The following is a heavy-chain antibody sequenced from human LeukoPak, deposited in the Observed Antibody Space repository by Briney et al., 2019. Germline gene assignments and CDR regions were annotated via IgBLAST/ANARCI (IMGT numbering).Heavy chain of an antibody. CDR1: GGSISSSSYY. J-gene: IGHJ3*02. CDR3: ARHSSGSGIEPFDI. V-gene: IGHV4-39*01. D-gene: IGHD3-10*01. Sequence: PSETLSLTCTVSGGSISSSSYYWGWIRQPPGRGLEWIGSIYYSGSTYYNPSLKSRVTISVDTFKNQFSLKLSSVTAADTAVYYCARHSSGSGIEPFDIWGQGTMVTVSS. CDR2: IYYSGST.